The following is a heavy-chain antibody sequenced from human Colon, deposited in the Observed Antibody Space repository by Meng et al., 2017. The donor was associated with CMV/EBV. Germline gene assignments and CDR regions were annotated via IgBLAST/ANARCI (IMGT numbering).Heavy chain of an antibody. CDR3: TKDNDRFGDLGTKNAMDV. CDR2: ISWNSDNV. Sequence: SLKISCAASGFTFDDYAMHWVRQAPGKGLEWVSSISWNSDNVGYAVSVKGRFTISRDNAKNSLYLQMNSLRVEDMALYYCTKDNDRFGDLGTKNAMDVWGQGTTVTVSS. J-gene: IGHJ6*02. D-gene: IGHD3-10*01. V-gene: IGHV3-9*03. CDR1: GFTFDDYA.